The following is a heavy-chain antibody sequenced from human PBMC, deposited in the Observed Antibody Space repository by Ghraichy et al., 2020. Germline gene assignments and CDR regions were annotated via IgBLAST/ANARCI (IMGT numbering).Heavy chain of an antibody. J-gene: IGHJ3*01. CDR1: GFTFSSYG. Sequence: GSLRLSCAASGFTFSSYGMNWVRQAPGKGLEWVSTITATGSSTYSADSVKGRFTISRDNSMNTLYLQMNSLRAEDTAVYYCAKDFSVWRRYRFDAFDVWGQGTIVTVSS. CDR2: ITATGSST. CDR3: AKDFSVWRRYRFDAFDV. D-gene: IGHD3-16*01. V-gene: IGHV3-23*01.